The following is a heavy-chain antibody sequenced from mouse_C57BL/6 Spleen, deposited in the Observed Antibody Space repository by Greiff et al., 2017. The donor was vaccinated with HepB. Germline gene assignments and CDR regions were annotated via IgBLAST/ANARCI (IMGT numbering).Heavy chain of an antibody. Sequence: EVKLQESGGGLVKPGGSLKLSCAASGFTFSDYGMHWVRQAPEKGLEWVAYISSGSSTIYYADTVKGRVTISRDNAKNTLFLQMTSLRSEDTAMYYCAKSSYETWFAYWGQGTLVTVSA. CDR2: ISSGSSTI. J-gene: IGHJ3*01. D-gene: IGHD1-1*01. CDR3: AKSSYETWFAY. CDR1: GFTFSDYG. V-gene: IGHV5-17*01.